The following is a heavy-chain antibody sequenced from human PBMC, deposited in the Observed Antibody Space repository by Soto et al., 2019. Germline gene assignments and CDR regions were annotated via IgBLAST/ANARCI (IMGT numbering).Heavy chain of an antibody. CDR1: GFTFDDYA. J-gene: IGHJ4*02. D-gene: IGHD6-6*01. V-gene: IGHV3-9*01. CDR3: ARGLASGDY. Sequence: GGSLRLSCAASGFTFDDYAMHWVRQAPGKGLEWVSGISWNSGNIGYADSVKGRITISRDTSTSTVYMDLSSLRSEDTAVYYCARGLASGDYWGQGTLVTVSS. CDR2: ISWNSGNI.